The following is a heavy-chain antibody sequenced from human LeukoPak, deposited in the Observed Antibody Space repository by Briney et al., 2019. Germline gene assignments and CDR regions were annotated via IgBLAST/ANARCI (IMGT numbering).Heavy chain of an antibody. Sequence: GGSLRLSCAASGFTFSSYGMHWVRQAPGKGLEWVAVISYDGSNKYYADSVKGRFTISRDNSKNTLYLQMNSLRAEDTAVYYCAKSSYCSSTSCLLRDWFDPWGQGTLVTVSS. D-gene: IGHD2-2*01. CDR1: GFTFSSYG. CDR2: ISYDGSNK. J-gene: IGHJ5*02. CDR3: AKSSYCSSTSCLLRDWFDP. V-gene: IGHV3-30*18.